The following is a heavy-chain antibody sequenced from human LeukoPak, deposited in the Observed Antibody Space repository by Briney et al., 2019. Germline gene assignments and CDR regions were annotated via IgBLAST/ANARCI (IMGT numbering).Heavy chain of an antibody. CDR1: GYTFTSYD. V-gene: IGHV1-8*01. D-gene: IGHD1-26*01. Sequence: ASVKVSCKASGYTFTSYDINWVRQATGQGLEWMGWMNPNNGNTGYAQKFQGRVTMTRNTSISTAYMELSSLRSEDTAVYCARAGGGATHLQYWGQGTLVTVSS. J-gene: IGHJ4*02. CDR2: MNPNNGNT. CDR3: ARAGGGATHLQY.